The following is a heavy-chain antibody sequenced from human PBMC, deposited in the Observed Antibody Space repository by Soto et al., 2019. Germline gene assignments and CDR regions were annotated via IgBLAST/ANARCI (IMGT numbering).Heavy chain of an antibody. CDR2: FSYSGST. CDR3: AREGSYRFDY. V-gene: IGHV4-61*08. D-gene: IGHD3-16*02. Sequence: QVQLQESGPGLVKPSETLSLTCTVSGGSVSSGVYFWSWIRQPPGKGLEWIRYFSYSGSTNYNPSLKSRVTISLDTSKNQFSLKLSSVTAADTAIYYCAREGSYRFDYWGQGTLVTVSS. CDR1: GGSVSSGVYF. J-gene: IGHJ4*02.